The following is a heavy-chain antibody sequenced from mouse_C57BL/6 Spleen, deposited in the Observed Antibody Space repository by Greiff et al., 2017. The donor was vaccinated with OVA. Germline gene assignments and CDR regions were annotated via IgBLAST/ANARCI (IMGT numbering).Heavy chain of an antibody. CDR1: GFTFSSYA. CDR2: ISDGGSYT. D-gene: IGHD4-1*01. V-gene: IGHV5-4*01. J-gene: IGHJ2*01. Sequence: DVKLVESGGGLVKPGGSLKLSCAASGFTFSSYAMSWVRQTPEKRLEWVATISDGGSYTYYPDNVKGRFTISRDNAKNNLYLQMSHLKSEDTAMYYCARDGRLGGYFDYWGQGTTLTVSS. CDR3: ARDGRLGGYFDY.